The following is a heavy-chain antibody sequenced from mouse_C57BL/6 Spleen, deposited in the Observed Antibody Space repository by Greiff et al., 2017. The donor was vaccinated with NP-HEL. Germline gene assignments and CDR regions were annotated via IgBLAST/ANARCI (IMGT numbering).Heavy chain of an antibody. D-gene: IGHD2-3*01. CDR2: ISYDGSN. J-gene: IGHJ3*01. CDR1: GYSITSGYY. Sequence: EESGPGLVKPSQSLSLTCSVTGYSITSGYYWNWIRQFPGNKLEWMGYISYDGSNNYNPSLKNRISITRDTSKNQFFLKLNSVTTEDTATYYCAEGLLRKAWFAYWGQGTLVTVSA. CDR3: AEGLLRKAWFAY. V-gene: IGHV3-6*01.